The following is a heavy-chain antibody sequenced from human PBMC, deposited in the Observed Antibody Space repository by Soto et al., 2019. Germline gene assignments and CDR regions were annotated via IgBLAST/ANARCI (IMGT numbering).Heavy chain of an antibody. CDR2: INGDGSTT. CDR3: TRGGTSATYWGLFDY. D-gene: IGHD7-27*01. Sequence: GGSLRLSCAASGFTFSNYWTHWVRQSPGKGLVWVSRINGDGSTTTYADFVKGRFTISRDNAKNTLYLQMDSLGADDTAVYYCTRGGTSATYWGLFDYWGQGALVTVSS. J-gene: IGHJ4*02. CDR1: GFTFSNYW. V-gene: IGHV3-74*01.